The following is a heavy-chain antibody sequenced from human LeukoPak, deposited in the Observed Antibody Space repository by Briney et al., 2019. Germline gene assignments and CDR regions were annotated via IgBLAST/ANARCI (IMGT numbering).Heavy chain of an antibody. D-gene: IGHD6-25*01. Sequence: PGGSLRLSCVASGFSFNNYAMTWVRQAPGKGLEWVAAISGSGGTTYYADAAKGRFTISRDNSENTLYLQMDSLRAEDTAVYYCARFSTPSGGASGWPWTMEYWGQGALAVLSS. CDR1: GFSFNNYA. CDR2: ISGSGGTT. V-gene: IGHV3-23*01. J-gene: IGHJ4*02. CDR3: ARFSTPSGGASGWPWTMEY.